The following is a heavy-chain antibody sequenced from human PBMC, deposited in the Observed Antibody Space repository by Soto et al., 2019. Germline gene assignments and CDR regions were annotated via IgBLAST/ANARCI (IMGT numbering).Heavy chain of an antibody. CDR2: INAGNGNT. CDR1: GYTFTSYA. J-gene: IGHJ4*02. CDR3: ARSGRLIATMYDFWSGYYYYFDD. D-gene: IGHD3-3*01. V-gene: IGHV1-3*01. Sequence: ASVKVSCKASGYTFTSYAMHWVRQAPGQRLEWMGWINAGNGNTKYSQKFQGRVTITRDTSASTAYMELSSLRSEDTAVYYCARSGRLIATMYDFWSGYYYYFDDWGKGTPVTVAS.